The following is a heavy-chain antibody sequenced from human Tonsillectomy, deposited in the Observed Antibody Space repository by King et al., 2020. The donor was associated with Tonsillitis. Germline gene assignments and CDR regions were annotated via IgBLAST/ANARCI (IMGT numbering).Heavy chain of an antibody. CDR3: AGGLGSFPL. D-gene: IGHD3-10*01. CDR2: ISHDEST. J-gene: IGHJ4*02. Sequence: VQLQQWGAGLLKPSETLSLTCAVSGGSFTYYYWTWIRQPPGKGLEWIGGISHDESTHYNSSLKSRVTISVYTSRKQFSLKLRSVTATDTAVYYCAGGLGSFPLWGQGTLVTVSS. CDR1: GGSFTYYY. V-gene: IGHV4-34*01.